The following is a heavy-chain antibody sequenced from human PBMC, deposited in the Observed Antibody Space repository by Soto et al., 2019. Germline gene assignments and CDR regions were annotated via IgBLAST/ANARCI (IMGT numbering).Heavy chain of an antibody. Sequence: SETLSLTCTVSGGSISSGGYYWSWIRQHPGKGLEWIGYIYYSGSTYYNPSLKSRVTISVDTSKNQFSLKLSSVTAADTAVYYCARSLIAVAGSFDYRGQGTLVTVSS. V-gene: IGHV4-31*03. J-gene: IGHJ4*02. CDR3: ARSLIAVAGSFDY. CDR1: GGSISSGGYY. CDR2: IYYSGST. D-gene: IGHD6-19*01.